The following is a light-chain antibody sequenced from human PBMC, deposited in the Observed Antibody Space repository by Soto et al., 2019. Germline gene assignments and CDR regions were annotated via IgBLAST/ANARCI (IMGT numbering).Light chain of an antibody. CDR3: QQYNNWPGT. CDR1: QSVSRN. CDR2: GAS. V-gene: IGKV3-15*01. Sequence: EIVMTQSPATLSVSPGERATLSCRASQSVSRNLAWYQQKPGQAPRLLIYGASTRATGIPATFSGSGSGTEFTLTISSLQSEDFAVYYCQQYNNWPGTFGQGTKVEIK. J-gene: IGKJ1*01.